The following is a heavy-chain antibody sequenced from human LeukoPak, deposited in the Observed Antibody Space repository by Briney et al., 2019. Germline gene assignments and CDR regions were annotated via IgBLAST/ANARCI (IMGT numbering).Heavy chain of an antibody. J-gene: IGHJ6*03. CDR3: AKYGSGTNGYYYYMDV. V-gene: IGHV3-21*01. D-gene: IGHD3-10*01. CDR1: GFTFSSYS. Sequence: PGGSLRLSCAASGFTFSSYSMNWVRQAPGKGLEWVSSISSSSSYIYYADSVKGRFTISRDNAKNSLYLQMNSLRAEDTAVYYCAKYGSGTNGYYYYMDVWGKGTTVTVSS. CDR2: ISSSSSYI.